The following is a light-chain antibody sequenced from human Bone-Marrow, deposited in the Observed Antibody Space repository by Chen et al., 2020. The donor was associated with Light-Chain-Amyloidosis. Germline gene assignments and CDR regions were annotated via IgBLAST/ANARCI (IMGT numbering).Light chain of an antibody. Sequence: QSALTQPASESGSPGPSITISCIGSSNDVGSNNYVSWYQQNPGKAPKLMIYEVSNRPSGVPDRFSGSKSGNTASLTISGLQVEDEADYYCSSYTSISTVVFGGGTKLTVL. CDR2: EVS. CDR1: SNDVGSNNY. V-gene: IGLV2-14*01. CDR3: SSYTSISTVV. J-gene: IGLJ2*01.